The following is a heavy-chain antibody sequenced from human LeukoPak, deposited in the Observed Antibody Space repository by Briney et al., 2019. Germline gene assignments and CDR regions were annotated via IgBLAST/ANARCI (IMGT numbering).Heavy chain of an antibody. V-gene: IGHV5-51*01. Sequence: GESLKISCKGSGYSFTSYWIGWVRQMPGKGLEWMGIIYPGDSDTRYSPSFQGQVTISADKSISTAYLQWSSLKASDTAMYYCARHQWAVPAARTVVAVDYWGQGTLVTVSS. CDR3: ARHQWAVPAARTVVAVDY. CDR2: IYPGDSDT. D-gene: IGHD2-2*01. CDR1: GYSFTSYW. J-gene: IGHJ4*02.